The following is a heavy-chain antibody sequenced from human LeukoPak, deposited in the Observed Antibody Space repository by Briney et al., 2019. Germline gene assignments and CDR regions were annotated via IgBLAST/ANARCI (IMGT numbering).Heavy chain of an antibody. D-gene: IGHD3-10*01. CDR3: ARSDRSGVSAPYYYYYMDV. CDR2: ISSSSSTI. V-gene: IGHV3-48*01. CDR1: GFTFSSYS. Sequence: GGSLRLSCAASGFTFSSYSMNWVRQAPGKGLEWVSYISSSSSTIYYADSVKGRFTISRDNAKNSLYLQMNSLKAEDTAVYYCARSDRSGVSAPYYYYYMDVWGKGTTVAVSS. J-gene: IGHJ6*03.